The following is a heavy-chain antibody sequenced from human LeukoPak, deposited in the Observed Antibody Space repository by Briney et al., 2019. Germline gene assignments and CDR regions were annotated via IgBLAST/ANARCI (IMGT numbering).Heavy chain of an antibody. V-gene: IGHV3-21*01. CDR1: GFTFSSYS. J-gene: IGHJ4*02. CDR2: ISSSSSYI. D-gene: IGHD3-16*01. Sequence: TGGSLRRSCAASGFTFSSYSMNWVRQAPGKGLEWVSTISSSSSYIYYADSVKGRFTISRDNAKNSLYLQMKSLSAEDTAVYYCARDALGRLAYWGQGPLVTVSS. CDR3: ARDALGRLAY.